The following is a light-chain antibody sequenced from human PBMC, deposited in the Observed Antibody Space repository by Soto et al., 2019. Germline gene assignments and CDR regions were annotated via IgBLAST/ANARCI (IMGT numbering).Light chain of an antibody. CDR3: QQYGASPLFT. J-gene: IGKJ3*01. CDR2: GAS. V-gene: IGKV3-20*01. CDR1: QGVTTAY. Sequence: EVVLTQSPGTLSLSPGERATLSCRASQGVTTAYLAWYQHKPGQAPRLLIYGASNRATGIPDRFNGSGSGTDFTLTISRLESEDFAVYSCQQYGASPLFTFGPGTKVDLK.